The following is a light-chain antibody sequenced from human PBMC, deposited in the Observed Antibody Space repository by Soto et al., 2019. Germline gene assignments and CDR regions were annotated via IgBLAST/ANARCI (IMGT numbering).Light chain of an antibody. CDR1: QSISSW. J-gene: IGKJ4*02. CDR2: DAS. CDR3: QQYNSYLRT. V-gene: IGKV1-5*01. Sequence: DIQMTQSPSTLSASVGDRVTITCRASQSISSWLAWYQQKPGKVPKLLIYDASSLESGVPSRFSGSGSGTEFTLTISSLQPDDFATYYCQQYNSYLRTFGGGTKVDIK.